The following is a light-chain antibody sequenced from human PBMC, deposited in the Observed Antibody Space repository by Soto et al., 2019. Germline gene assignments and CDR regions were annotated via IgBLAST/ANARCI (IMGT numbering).Light chain of an antibody. CDR3: QQRSNWPSST. CDR2: DAS. V-gene: IGKV3-11*01. J-gene: IGKJ1*01. CDR1: QSVSSY. Sequence: EIVLTQSPATLSLSPGERATLSCRASQSVSSYLAWYQQKPGQAPRLLISDASNRATGIPVRFNGSWSGTDFTLTISSLEAEDSAVYYCQQRSNWPSSTFGQGTKVAIK.